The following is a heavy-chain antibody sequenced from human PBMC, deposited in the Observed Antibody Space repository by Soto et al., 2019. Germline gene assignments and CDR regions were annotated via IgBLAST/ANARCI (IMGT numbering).Heavy chain of an antibody. Sequence: QVQLVQSGAEVKKPGSSVKVSCKASGGTFNNYPIYWVRQAPGQGLEWMGVIIPMFGTPNYAQKFQSRVTITADASTSTSYMEVSSLTSEDTAVYYCARDQFPFDYWGQGTLVTVSS. J-gene: IGHJ4*02. CDR3: ARDQFPFDY. V-gene: IGHV1-69*12. CDR1: GGTFNNYP. CDR2: IIPMFGTP.